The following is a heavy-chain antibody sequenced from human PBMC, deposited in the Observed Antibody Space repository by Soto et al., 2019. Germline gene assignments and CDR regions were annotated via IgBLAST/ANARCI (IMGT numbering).Heavy chain of an antibody. Sequence: SQTLSLTCAVYGGSFSGYYWSWIRQPPGKGLEWIGEINHSGSTNYNPSLKSRVTISGDTAKNQFPLKLSSVTAADTAVYYCARGQYYDMREGNWFDPWGQGTLVTVSS. CDR2: INHSGST. CDR1: GGSFSGYY. CDR3: ARGQYYDMREGNWFDP. J-gene: IGHJ5*02. D-gene: IGHD3-9*01. V-gene: IGHV4-34*01.